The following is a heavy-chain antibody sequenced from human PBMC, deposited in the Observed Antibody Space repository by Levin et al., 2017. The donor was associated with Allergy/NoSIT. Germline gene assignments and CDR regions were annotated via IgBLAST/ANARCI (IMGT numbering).Heavy chain of an antibody. CDR1: GFTFSSYA. CDR2: ISGSGGST. V-gene: IGHV3-23*01. D-gene: IGHD3-16*01. J-gene: IGHJ6*02. Sequence: GGSLRLSCAASGFTFSSYAMTWVRQAPGKGLEWVSAISGSGGSTYYADSVRGRFTISRDNTKNTLYLQMNSLRADDTAVYYCAKPRDYIWGSYPYGMDVWGQGTTFTVSS. CDR3: AKPRDYIWGSYPYGMDV.